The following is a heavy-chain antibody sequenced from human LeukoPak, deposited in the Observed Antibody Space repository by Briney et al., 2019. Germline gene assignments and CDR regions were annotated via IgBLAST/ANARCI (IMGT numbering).Heavy chain of an antibody. CDR3: ARNIAVAGPHYYGMDV. CDR1: GFTFSNYS. D-gene: IGHD6-19*01. J-gene: IGHJ6*02. CDR2: ISSSSSYI. Sequence: PRGSLRLSCAASGFTFSNYSMNWVRQAPGKGLEWVSSISSSSSYIYYADSVKGRFTISRDNAKNSLYLQMNSLRAEDTAVYYCARNIAVAGPHYYGMDVWGQGTTVTVSS. V-gene: IGHV3-21*01.